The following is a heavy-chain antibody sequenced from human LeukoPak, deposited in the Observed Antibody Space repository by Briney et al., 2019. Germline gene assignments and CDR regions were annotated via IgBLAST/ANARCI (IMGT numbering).Heavy chain of an antibody. Sequence: SVKVSCKASGGTFSSYGISWVRQAPGQGLEWMGGIIPIFGTANYAQKFQGRVTMTRDMSTSTVYMELSSLRSEDTAVYYCARVSGRSDAFDIWGQGTMVTVSS. CDR1: GGTFSSYG. CDR2: IIPIFGTA. J-gene: IGHJ3*02. V-gene: IGHV1-69*05. CDR3: ARVSGRSDAFDI. D-gene: IGHD2/OR15-2a*01.